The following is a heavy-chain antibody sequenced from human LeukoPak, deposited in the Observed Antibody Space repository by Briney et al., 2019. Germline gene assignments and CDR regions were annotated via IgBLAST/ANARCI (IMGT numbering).Heavy chain of an antibody. D-gene: IGHD3-10*01. CDR1: DFSIATYG. CDR3: AKTITMVRGVIFCGCDY. Sequence: GGSLRPSCAASDFSIATYGMGWVRQAPGKGLEWVSAISGSGGSTYYADSVKGRFTISRDNSKNTLYLQMNSLRAEDTAVYYCAKTITMVRGVIFCGCDYWGQGTLVTVSS. J-gene: IGHJ4*02. V-gene: IGHV3-23*01. CDR2: ISGSGGST.